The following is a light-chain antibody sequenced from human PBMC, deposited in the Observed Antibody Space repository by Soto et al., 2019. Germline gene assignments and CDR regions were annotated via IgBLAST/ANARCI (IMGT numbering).Light chain of an antibody. J-gene: IGLJ2*01. CDR3: SSYAGSNYVI. Sequence: QSALTQPPSASRSPGQSVTISCTGTSSDVGGYNYVSWYQQHPGKAPKLMIYEVNKRPSGVPDRFSGSKSDNTASLTVSGLQAEDEAYYYCSSYAGSNYVIFGGGTKLTVL. V-gene: IGLV2-8*02. CDR1: SSDVGGYNY. CDR2: EVN.